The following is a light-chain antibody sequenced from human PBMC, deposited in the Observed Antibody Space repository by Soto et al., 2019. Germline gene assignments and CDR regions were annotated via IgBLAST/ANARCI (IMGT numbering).Light chain of an antibody. CDR1: QSISSS. CDR3: QQRSSWIT. J-gene: IGKJ5*01. V-gene: IGKV3-11*01. CDR2: DAS. Sequence: IVLTQSPGTLSLWPGETAILSCGASQSISSSLSWYQQRPGQAPRLLIYDASKRAPGIPTRFSGSGSGTDFTLTISSLEPEDFALYYCQQRSSWITFGQGTRLEIE.